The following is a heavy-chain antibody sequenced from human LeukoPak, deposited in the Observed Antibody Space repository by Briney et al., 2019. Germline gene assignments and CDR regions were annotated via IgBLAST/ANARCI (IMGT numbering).Heavy chain of an antibody. D-gene: IGHD3-22*01. CDR1: GFTFSSYA. CDR3: AKAANDYYDTSGTFDY. V-gene: IGHV3-23*01. J-gene: IGHJ4*02. Sequence: GGSLRLSCAASGFTFSSYAMSWVRQAPGKGLEWVSIIGGSGSSSYYAGSVRGRFTISRDNSKNTLYLRLNSLRVEDTAVYYCAKAANDYYDTSGTFDYWGQGTLVTVSS. CDR2: IGGSGSSS.